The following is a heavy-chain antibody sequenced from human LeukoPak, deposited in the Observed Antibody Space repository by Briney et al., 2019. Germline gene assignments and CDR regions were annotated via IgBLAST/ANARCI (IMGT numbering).Heavy chain of an antibody. J-gene: IGHJ4*02. CDR1: GGTFSSYA. CDR3: ARVKKLMPEFEF. Sequence: GASVKVSCKASGGTFSSYAISWVRQAPGQGLEWMGWINPNSGATKYAQKFQGRVSMTRDTSINTAYMDLTNLRSDDTAIFYCARVKKLMPEFEFWGQGTLVTVSS. V-gene: IGHV1-2*02. CDR2: INPNSGAT. D-gene: IGHD2-2*01.